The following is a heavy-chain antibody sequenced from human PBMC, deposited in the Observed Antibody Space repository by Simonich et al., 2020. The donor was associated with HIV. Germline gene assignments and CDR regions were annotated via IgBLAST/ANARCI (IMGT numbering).Heavy chain of an antibody. CDR3: ARDLVGSAFDI. Sequence: EVQLVESGGDLVQPGGSLRLSCAASGFTFRTYGMHWVRQAPGKGLVWVSRVNSDGRSTSYADSVKGRFTISRDNAKNTLFLQMNSLRAEDTAVYYCARDLVGSAFDIWGQGTMVTVSS. J-gene: IGHJ3*02. CDR1: GFTFRTYG. D-gene: IGHD2-8*02. V-gene: IGHV3-74*01. CDR2: VNSDGRST.